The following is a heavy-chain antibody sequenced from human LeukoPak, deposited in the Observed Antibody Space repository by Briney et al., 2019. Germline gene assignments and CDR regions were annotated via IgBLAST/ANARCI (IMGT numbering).Heavy chain of an antibody. Sequence: ASVKVSCKASGYTFTSYAMHWVRQAPGQRLEWMGWINAGNGNTKYSQKFQGRVTITRDTSTSTAYMELRSLRSDDTAVYYCARDRGVVPAAPNDYWGQGTLVTVSS. CDR3: ARDRGVVPAAPNDY. D-gene: IGHD2-2*01. V-gene: IGHV1-3*01. CDR1: GYTFTSYA. J-gene: IGHJ4*02. CDR2: INAGNGNT.